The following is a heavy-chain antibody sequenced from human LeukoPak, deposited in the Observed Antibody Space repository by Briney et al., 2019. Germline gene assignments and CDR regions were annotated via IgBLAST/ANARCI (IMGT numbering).Heavy chain of an antibody. CDR1: GGSISSGSYY. V-gene: IGHV4-61*02. CDR2: IYTSGST. J-gene: IGHJ4*02. CDR3: ARGGPFDY. Sequence: SETLSLTCTVSGGSISSGSYYWSWIRQPAGKGLEWIGRIYTSGSTNYNPSLKSRVTISVDTSKNQFSQKLSSVTAADTAVYYCARGGPFDYWGQGTLVAVSS.